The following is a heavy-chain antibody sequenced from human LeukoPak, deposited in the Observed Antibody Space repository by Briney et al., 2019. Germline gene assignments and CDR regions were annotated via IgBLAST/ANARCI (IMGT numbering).Heavy chain of an antibody. CDR3: ARVLQNYYHLDV. D-gene: IGHD3-3*01. V-gene: IGHV4-59*11. CDR1: GVSINSHY. Sequence: SETLSLTCTVSGVSINSHYWSWIRQPPGKGLEWIGFIYDSGSANYRSSLESRVTMTLDTSKNQFSLKLNSVTAADTAVYYCARVLQNYYHLDVWGKGTTVTVSS. CDR2: IYDSGSA. J-gene: IGHJ6*03.